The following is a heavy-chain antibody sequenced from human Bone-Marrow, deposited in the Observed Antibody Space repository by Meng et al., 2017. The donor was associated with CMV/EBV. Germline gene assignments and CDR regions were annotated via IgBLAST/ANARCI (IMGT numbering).Heavy chain of an antibody. V-gene: IGHV3-21*01. CDR2: ISSSSSYI. CDR3: ASPYYDFWSGPYAFDI. J-gene: IGHJ3*02. D-gene: IGHD3-3*01. Sequence: GESLKISCAASGFTFSSYSMNWVRQAPGKGLEWVSSISSSSSYIYYADSVKGRFTISRDNAENSLYLQMNSLRAEDTAVYYCASPYYDFWSGPYAFDIWGQGTMVTVSS. CDR1: GFTFSSYS.